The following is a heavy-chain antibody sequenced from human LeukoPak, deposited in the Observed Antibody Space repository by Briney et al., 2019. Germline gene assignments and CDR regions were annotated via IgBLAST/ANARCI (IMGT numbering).Heavy chain of an antibody. CDR1: GGSISSGHY. D-gene: IGHD3-10*01. V-gene: IGHV4-38-2*02. CDR2: MYHSGST. CDR3: ARGPRFGELLWHWFDP. J-gene: IGHJ5*02. Sequence: SETLPLTCTVSGGSISSGHYWGWIRQPPGKGLEWIGSMYHSGSTYYNPPLKSRVTISEDTSKNQFSLKLRSVTAADTAVYYCARGPRFGELLWHWFDPWGQGTLVTVSS.